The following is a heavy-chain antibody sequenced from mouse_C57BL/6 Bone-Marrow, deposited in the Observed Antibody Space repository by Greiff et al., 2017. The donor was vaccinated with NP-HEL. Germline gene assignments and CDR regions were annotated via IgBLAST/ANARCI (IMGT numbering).Heavy chain of an antibody. D-gene: IGHD2-5*01. CDR3: ARETDSNYGFAY. J-gene: IGHJ3*01. V-gene: IGHV1-55*01. CDR1: GYTFTSYW. Sequence: VQLQQPGAELVKPGASVKMSCKASGYTFTSYWITWVKQRPGQGLEWIGDIYPGSGSTNYNEKFKSKATLTVDTSSSTAYMQLSSLTSEDSAVYYGARETDSNYGFAYWGQGTLVTVSA. CDR2: IYPGSGST.